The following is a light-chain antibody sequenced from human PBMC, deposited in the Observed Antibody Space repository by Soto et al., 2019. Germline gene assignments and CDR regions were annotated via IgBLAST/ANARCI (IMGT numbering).Light chain of an antibody. Sequence: QSVLTQPAPVSGSPGQSITISCTGTSTDVGRYNYVSWYQQHPGKAPKLMVYDVSNRPSWVSNRFSGSKSGITASLTISGLQAEDEADYYCTSYTSDSTYVFGTGTKVT. CDR3: TSYTSDSTYV. CDR2: DVS. J-gene: IGLJ1*01. CDR1: STDVGRYNY. V-gene: IGLV2-14*01.